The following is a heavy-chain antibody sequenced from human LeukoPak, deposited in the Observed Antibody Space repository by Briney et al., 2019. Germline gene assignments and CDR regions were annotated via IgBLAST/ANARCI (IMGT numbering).Heavy chain of an antibody. CDR3: AKIEWTTVSPYFDY. Sequence: GRSLRLSCAASGFTFSSYGMHWVRQAPGKGLEWVAVISYDGSNKYYADSVKGRFTISRDNSKNTLYLQMNSLRAEDTAVYYCAKIEWTTVSPYFDYWGQGTLVTVSS. J-gene: IGHJ4*02. V-gene: IGHV3-30*18. D-gene: IGHD4-11*01. CDR2: ISYDGSNK. CDR1: GFTFSSYG.